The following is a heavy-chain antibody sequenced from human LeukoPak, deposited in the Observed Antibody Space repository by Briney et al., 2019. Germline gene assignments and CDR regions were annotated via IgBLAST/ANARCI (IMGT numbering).Heavy chain of an antibody. D-gene: IGHD2-15*01. CDR1: GFTFSSYW. CDR3: ARSLGYCSAGSCFPFDY. Sequence: GGSLRLSCAASGFTFSSYWMSWVRQAPGKGLEWVANIKQDGSDKYYVDSVKGRSTISRDNAKNSLYLQMNSLRAEDTAVYYCARSLGYCSAGSCFPFDYWGQGTLVTVSS. J-gene: IGHJ4*02. CDR2: IKQDGSDK. V-gene: IGHV3-7*05.